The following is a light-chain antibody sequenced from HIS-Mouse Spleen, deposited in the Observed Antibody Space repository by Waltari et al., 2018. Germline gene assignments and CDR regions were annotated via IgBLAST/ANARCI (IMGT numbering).Light chain of an antibody. CDR2: LGS. CDR1: QSLLHSNGYNY. V-gene: IGKV2-28*01. Sequence: IVMTQSPLSLPVTPGEPASISCRSSQSLLHSNGYNYLDWYLKKPGQSPQLLIYLGSSRASGVPDRFSGSGSGTDFTLKISRVEAEDVGVYYCMQALQTPWTFGQGTKVEIK. J-gene: IGKJ1*01. CDR3: MQALQTPWT.